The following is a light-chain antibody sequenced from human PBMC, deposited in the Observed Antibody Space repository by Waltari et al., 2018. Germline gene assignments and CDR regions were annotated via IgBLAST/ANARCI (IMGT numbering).Light chain of an antibody. Sequence: DIVFTQTLYTLDLSQRYRATLSFRASQSIHNYLSWYQQKPGQAPRLLIYDTSNRATGISARFSGSGFGTDFTLTISSLEPEDFAVYYCQQRRNWPLTFGGGTKVEIK. J-gene: IGKJ4*01. CDR3: QQRRNWPLT. CDR2: DTS. V-gene: IGKV3-11*01. CDR1: QSIHNY.